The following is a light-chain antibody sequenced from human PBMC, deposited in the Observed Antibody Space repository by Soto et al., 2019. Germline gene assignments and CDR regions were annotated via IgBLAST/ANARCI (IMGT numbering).Light chain of an antibody. Sequence: EIVLTQSPATLSLSPGERATLSCRASQSVSSYLAWYQQKPGQAPRLLIYDASNRANVIPPRLSGSGYGTDFTLTISSLEPEDFAVYYCQQRTNWPPVLTFGQGTKVEIK. V-gene: IGKV3-11*01. J-gene: IGKJ1*01. CDR1: QSVSSY. CDR2: DAS. CDR3: QQRTNWPPVLT.